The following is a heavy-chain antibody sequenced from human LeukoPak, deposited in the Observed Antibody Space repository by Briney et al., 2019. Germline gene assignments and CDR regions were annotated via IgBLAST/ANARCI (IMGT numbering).Heavy chain of an antibody. CDR2: ILDDGSNK. D-gene: IGHD3-10*01. V-gene: IGHV3-30*18. CDR3: AKDGYYYGSRKLSDFDY. Sequence: GRTLRLSCAPSRFTFSSYVMHRVRQAPGKGREWVAVILDDGSNKYYAGSVKGRFTIYSDNSKNTLYLQMNSLRAEDTAVYYCAKDGYYYGSRKLSDFDYWGQGTLVTVSS. CDR1: RFTFSSYV. J-gene: IGHJ4*02.